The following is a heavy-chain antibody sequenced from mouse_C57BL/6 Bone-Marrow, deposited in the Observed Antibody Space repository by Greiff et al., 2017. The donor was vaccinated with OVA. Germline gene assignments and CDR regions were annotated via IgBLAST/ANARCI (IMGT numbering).Heavy chain of an antibody. V-gene: IGHV5-6*01. CDR1: GFTFSSYG. D-gene: IGHD2-5*01. Sequence: EVHLVESGGDLVKPGGSLKLSCAASGFTFSSYGMSWVRQTPDKRLEWVATISSGGSYTYYPDSVKGRFTISRDNAKNTLYLQMSSLKSEDTAMYYCARSSYSNYWYYAMDYWGQGTTLTVSS. J-gene: IGHJ2*01. CDR2: ISSGGSYT. CDR3: ARSSYSNYWYYAMDY.